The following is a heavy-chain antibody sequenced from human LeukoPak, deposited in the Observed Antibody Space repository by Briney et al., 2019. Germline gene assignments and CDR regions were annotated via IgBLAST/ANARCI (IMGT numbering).Heavy chain of an antibody. Sequence: GGSLRLSCAASGFTFSSYDMHWVRQATGKGLEWVSAIGTAGDTYYPGSVKGRFTISRENAKNSLYLQMNSLRAGDTAVYYCARGSLCGGSLGYWGQGTLVTVSS. V-gene: IGHV3-13*01. D-gene: IGHD1-26*01. CDR3: ARGSLCGGSLGY. CDR1: GFTFSSYD. J-gene: IGHJ4*02. CDR2: IGTAGDT.